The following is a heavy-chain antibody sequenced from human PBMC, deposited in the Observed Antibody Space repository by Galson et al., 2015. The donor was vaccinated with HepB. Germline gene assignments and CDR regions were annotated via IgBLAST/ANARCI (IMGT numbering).Heavy chain of an antibody. CDR3: ARQRRWYSSSWYPFDY. D-gene: IGHD6-13*01. Sequence: QSGAEVTKPGESLKISCKGSGSSFTSYWIGWVRQMPGKGLEWMGIIYPGDSDTRYSPSFQGQVTISADKSISTAYLQWSSLKASDTAMYYCARQRRWYSSSWYPFDYWGQGTLVTVSS. V-gene: IGHV5-51*01. CDR1: GSSFTSYW. CDR2: IYPGDSDT. J-gene: IGHJ4*02.